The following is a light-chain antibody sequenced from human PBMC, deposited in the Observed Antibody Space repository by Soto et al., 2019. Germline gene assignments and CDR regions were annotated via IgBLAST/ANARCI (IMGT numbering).Light chain of an antibody. CDR3: QQYGSSPLWT. J-gene: IGKJ1*01. CDR1: QSVSSSY. Sequence: EIVLTQSRGTLSLSPGERATLSCRAIQSVSSSYLAWYQQKPGQAPRLLIYGASSRATGIPDRFSGSGSGTDFTLTISRLEPEDFAVYYCQQYGSSPLWTFGQGTKVDIK. CDR2: GAS. V-gene: IGKV3-20*01.